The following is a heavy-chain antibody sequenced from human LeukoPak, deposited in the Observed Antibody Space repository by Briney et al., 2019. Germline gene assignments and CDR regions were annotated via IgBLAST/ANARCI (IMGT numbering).Heavy chain of an antibody. Sequence: PGGSLRRSCAASAFTCDDYGMRWLRQAPGKGRVWFSGINWNGGSTGYADSVKGRFTISRDNAKNSLYLQMNSLRAEDTALYYCARIYGTYYYYYMDVWGKGTLVTVSS. CDR1: AFTCDDYG. D-gene: IGHD4-17*01. J-gene: IGHJ6*03. CDR3: ARIYGTYYYYYMDV. V-gene: IGHV3-20*04. CDR2: INWNGGST.